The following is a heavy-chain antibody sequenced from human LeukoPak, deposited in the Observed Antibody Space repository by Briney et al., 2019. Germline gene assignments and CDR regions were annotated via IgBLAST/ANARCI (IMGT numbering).Heavy chain of an antibody. Sequence: GGSLRLSCAASGFTFSSYAMSWVRQAPGKGLEWVSAISGSGGSTYYADSVKGRFTISRDNPKNTLYLQMNSLRAEDTAVYYCAKGPHYYDSSGYDYWGQGTLVTVSS. V-gene: IGHV3-23*01. CDR3: AKGPHYYDSSGYDY. CDR1: GFTFSSYA. J-gene: IGHJ4*02. CDR2: ISGSGGST. D-gene: IGHD3-22*01.